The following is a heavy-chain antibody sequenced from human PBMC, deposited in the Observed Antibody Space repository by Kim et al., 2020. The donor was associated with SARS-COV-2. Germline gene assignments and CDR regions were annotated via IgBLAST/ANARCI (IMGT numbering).Heavy chain of an antibody. CDR3: ARRMFVGGYYYFDY. D-gene: IGHD3-3*01. Sequence: GGSLRLSCAASGFIFSSYWMHWVRQAPGRGLVWVSLINSDGITTSYADSVKGRFTISRDNAKNTLYLQMNSLRAEDTAVYYCARRMFVGGYYYFDYWGQG. V-gene: IGHV3-74*01. CDR1: GFIFSSYW. CDR2: INSDGITT. J-gene: IGHJ4*02.